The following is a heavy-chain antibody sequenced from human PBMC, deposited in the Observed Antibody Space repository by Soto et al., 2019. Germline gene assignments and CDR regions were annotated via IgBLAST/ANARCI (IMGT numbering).Heavy chain of an antibody. D-gene: IGHD3-10*01. V-gene: IGHV5-10-1*01. J-gene: IGHJ1*01. CDR2: IDPSDSYT. CDR1: GYSFTSYW. Sequence: GESLKISCKGSGYSFTSYWISWVRQMPGKGLEWMGRIDPSDSYTNYSPSFQGHVTISADKSISTAYLQWSSLKASDTAMYYCARLPYYYGSGSYYSPQYFQHWGQGTLVTVSS. CDR3: ARLPYYYGSGSYYSPQYFQH.